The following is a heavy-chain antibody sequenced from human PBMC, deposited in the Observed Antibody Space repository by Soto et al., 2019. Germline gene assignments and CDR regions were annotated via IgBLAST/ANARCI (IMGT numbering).Heavy chain of an antibody. Sequence: AASVKVSCKASGYTFTSYYMHWVRQAPGQRLEWMGWINAYNGSTNYAQKLQGRVTMTTDTSTSTAYMELRSLRSDDTAVYYCARDKGWEPTDYWGQGTLVTVSS. D-gene: IGHD1-26*01. CDR3: ARDKGWEPTDY. CDR2: INAYNGST. J-gene: IGHJ4*02. V-gene: IGHV1-18*04. CDR1: GYTFTSYY.